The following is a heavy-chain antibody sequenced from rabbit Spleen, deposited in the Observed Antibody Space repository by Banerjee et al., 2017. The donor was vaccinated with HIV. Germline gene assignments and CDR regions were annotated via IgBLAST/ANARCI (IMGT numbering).Heavy chain of an antibody. Sequence: QSLEESGGDLVKPGASLPLTCTASGFTISNSYYMCWVRQAPGKGLEWIVCIDTGSSGFTYFATWAKGRFTIAKASWTTVTLRMTSLTAADTASYFCAKDLPGVIGWNFDLWGPGTLVTVS. CDR2: IDTGSSGFT. CDR1: GFTISNSYY. D-gene: IGHD1-1*01. V-gene: IGHV1S40*01. CDR3: AKDLPGVIGWNFDL. J-gene: IGHJ4*01.